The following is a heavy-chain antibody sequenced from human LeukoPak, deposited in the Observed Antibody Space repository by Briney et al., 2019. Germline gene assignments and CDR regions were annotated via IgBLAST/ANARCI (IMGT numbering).Heavy chain of an antibody. CDR1: GGSISSGYY. Sequence: ASETLSLTCTVSGGSISSGYYWGWIRQPPGKGLEWIGSIYHSGSTYYNPSLKSRVTISVDTSKNQFSLKLSSVTAADTAVYYCASYATEGYCSGGSCSYRGYFDYWGQGTLVTVSS. J-gene: IGHJ4*02. CDR3: ASYATEGYCSGGSCSYRGYFDY. D-gene: IGHD2-15*01. CDR2: IYHSGST. V-gene: IGHV4-38-2*02.